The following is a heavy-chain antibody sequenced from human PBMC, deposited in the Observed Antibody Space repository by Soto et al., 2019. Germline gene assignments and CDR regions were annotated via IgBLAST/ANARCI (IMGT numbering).Heavy chain of an antibody. D-gene: IGHD3-10*01. Sequence: EVQLLESGGGLVQPGGSLRLSCAASGFTFSSFAMSWVRQAPGKGLEWVSAISGRGGSTYYADSVKGRFTISRDNSKNTLYLQMNSLRAEDTAVYYCAKDVTRLWFGELLRSAFDIWGQGTMVTVSS. CDR3: AKDVTRLWFGELLRSAFDI. CDR2: ISGRGGST. CDR1: GFTFSSFA. V-gene: IGHV3-23*01. J-gene: IGHJ3*02.